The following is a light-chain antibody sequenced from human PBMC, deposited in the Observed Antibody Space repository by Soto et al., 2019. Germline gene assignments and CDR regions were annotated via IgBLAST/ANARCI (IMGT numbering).Light chain of an antibody. CDR3: QQYGGSPRYT. J-gene: IGKJ2*01. Sequence: EIVLTQSPGTLSLSPGERATLSCRASQSVSSTYLAWYQQRPGQAPRLLIYSTSSRATGIPDRFSGSGSGTGFTLTISRLEPEDFAVYYCQQYGGSPRYTFGQGTKLEIK. V-gene: IGKV3-20*01. CDR1: QSVSSTY. CDR2: STS.